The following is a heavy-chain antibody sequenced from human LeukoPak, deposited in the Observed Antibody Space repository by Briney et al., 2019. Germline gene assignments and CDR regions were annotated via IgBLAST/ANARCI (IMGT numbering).Heavy chain of an antibody. CDR1: GFTFSSYW. V-gene: IGHV3-7*03. CDR3: ARVSNGGSYVGYFDY. D-gene: IGHD1-26*01. J-gene: IGHJ4*02. Sequence: GGSLRLSCAASGFTFSSYWMSWVRQAPGKGLEWVANIKQDGSEKYYVDSVKGRFTISRDNAKNSLYLQMNSLRAEDTAVYYCARVSNGGSYVGYFDYWGQGTLVTVSS. CDR2: IKQDGSEK.